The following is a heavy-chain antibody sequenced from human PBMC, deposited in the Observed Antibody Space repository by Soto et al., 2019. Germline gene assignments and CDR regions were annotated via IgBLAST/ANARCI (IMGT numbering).Heavy chain of an antibody. V-gene: IGHV3-7*01. J-gene: IGHJ4*02. CDR1: GFTLSNYC. CDR3: ARDLIILVVPAAHDY. Sequence: GGSLRLSCAASGFTLSNYCMSWVRQAPGKGLEWVANIKQDGSEKYYVDSVKGRFTISRDNAKKSLYLQMNNLRAEDTAAYYCARDLIILVVPAAHDYWGQGTVVTVSS. CDR2: IKQDGSEK. D-gene: IGHD2-2*01.